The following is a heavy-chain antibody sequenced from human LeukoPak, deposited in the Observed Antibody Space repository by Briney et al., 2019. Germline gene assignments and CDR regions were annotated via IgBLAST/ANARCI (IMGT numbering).Heavy chain of an antibody. V-gene: IGHV3-7*01. J-gene: IGHJ4*02. CDR3: ARRAVAGTGYYDY. CDR1: GFNVSSYW. CDR2: IKQDGSEE. D-gene: IGHD6-19*01. Sequence: QPGGSLRLSCAAPGFNVSSYWMSWVRQAPGKGLQWVANIKQDGSEENYVDSVKGRFTISRDNAKNSLYLQMNSLRAEDTAVYYCARRAVAGTGYYDYGGQGTLVTVSS.